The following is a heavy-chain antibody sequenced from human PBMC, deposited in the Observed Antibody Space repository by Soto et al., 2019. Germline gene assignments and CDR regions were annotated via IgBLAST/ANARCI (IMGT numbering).Heavy chain of an antibody. CDR1: GFTFSSYG. Sequence: PGGSLRLSCAASGFTFSSYGMHWVRQAPGKGLEWVAVIWYDGSNKYYADSVKGRFTISRDNSKNTLYLQMNSLRAEDTAVYYCARVHSSGWYYYYYGMDVWGQGTTVTVSS. D-gene: IGHD6-19*01. V-gene: IGHV3-33*01. CDR2: IWYDGSNK. CDR3: ARVHSSGWYYYYYGMDV. J-gene: IGHJ6*02.